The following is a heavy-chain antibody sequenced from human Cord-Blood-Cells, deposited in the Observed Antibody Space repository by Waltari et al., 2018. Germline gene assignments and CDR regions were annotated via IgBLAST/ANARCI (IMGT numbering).Heavy chain of an antibody. CDR1: GGSISSSSYY. D-gene: IGHD2-2*01. CDR2: IYYSGST. Sequence: QLQLQESGPGLVKPSETLSLTRTVSGGSISSSSYYWGWIRQPPGKGLEWIGSIYYSGSTYYNPSLKSRVTISVDTSKNQFSLKLSSVTAADTAVYYCARRLRYCSSTSCYNWFDPWGQGTLVTVSS. CDR3: ARRLRYCSSTSCYNWFDP. V-gene: IGHV4-39*01. J-gene: IGHJ5*02.